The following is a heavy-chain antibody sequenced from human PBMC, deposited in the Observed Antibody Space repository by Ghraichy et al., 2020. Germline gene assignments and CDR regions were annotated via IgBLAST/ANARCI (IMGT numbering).Heavy chain of an antibody. D-gene: IGHD3-16*01. CDR3: ARGWVDYYYYGMDV. Sequence: ASVKVSCKASGYTFTSYDINWVRQATGQGLEWMGWMNPNSGNTGYAQKFQGRVTMTRNTSISTAYMELSSLRSEDTAVYYCARGWVDYYYYGMDVWGQGTTVTDSS. CDR2: MNPNSGNT. V-gene: IGHV1-8*01. CDR1: GYTFTSYD. J-gene: IGHJ6*02.